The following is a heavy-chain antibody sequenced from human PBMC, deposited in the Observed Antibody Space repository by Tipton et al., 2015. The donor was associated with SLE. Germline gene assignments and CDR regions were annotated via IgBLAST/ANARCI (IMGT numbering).Heavy chain of an antibody. CDR1: GGSISSSSYY. Sequence: TLSLTCTVSGGSISSSSYYWGWIRQPPGKGLEWIGSIYYSGSTNYNPSLKSRVTISVDTSKNQFSLKLSSVTAAGTAVYYCARGGDSSRLRDAFAVWGQGTMVTVSS. D-gene: IGHD6-13*01. V-gene: IGHV4-39*07. J-gene: IGHJ3*01. CDR2: IYYSGST. CDR3: ARGGDSSRLRDAFAV.